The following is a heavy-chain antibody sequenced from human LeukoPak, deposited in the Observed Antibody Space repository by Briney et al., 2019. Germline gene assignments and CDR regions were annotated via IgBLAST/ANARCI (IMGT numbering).Heavy chain of an antibody. Sequence: PGGSLRLSCAASGVTLSPYGMHWVRQAPGKGLEWVSVIYSGGSTYYADSVKGRFTISRDNSKNTLHLQMNSLRVEDTAVYYCARASSGAATGTPAFDYWGQGTLVTVSS. CDR3: ARASSGAATGTPAFDY. V-gene: IGHV3-53*01. CDR2: IYSGGST. J-gene: IGHJ4*02. CDR1: GVTLSPYG. D-gene: IGHD6-13*01.